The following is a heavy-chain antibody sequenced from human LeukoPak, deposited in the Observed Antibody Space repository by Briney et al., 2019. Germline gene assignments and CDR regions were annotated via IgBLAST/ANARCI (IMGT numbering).Heavy chain of an antibody. CDR2: MYTGGTT. Sequence: GGSLRLSCAASGFSVSGTHMSWVRQAPGKGLEWVSAMYTGGTTYYADSVQGRFTIYRDNSKNTLYLQMNSLRAEDTAVYYCANEEATSGGGLASWGQGTLVSVSS. CDR1: GFSVSGTH. CDR3: ANEEATSGGGLAS. J-gene: IGHJ4*02. D-gene: IGHD3-16*01. V-gene: IGHV3-53*01.